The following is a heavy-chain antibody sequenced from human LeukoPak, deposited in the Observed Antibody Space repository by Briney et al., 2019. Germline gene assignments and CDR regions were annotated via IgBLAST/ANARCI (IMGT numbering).Heavy chain of an antibody. Sequence: SQTLSLTCAISGDSVSSKSVAWNWIRQSPSRGLEWLGRTYYRSRWYNDYAESVKSRITINADTSKNQFSLQLNFVTPEDTAVYYCARDHSSNWYNWFDPWGQGTLVTVSS. J-gene: IGHJ5*02. CDR3: ARDHSSNWYNWFDP. V-gene: IGHV6-1*01. CDR1: GDSVSSKSVA. D-gene: IGHD6-13*01. CDR2: TYYRSRWYN.